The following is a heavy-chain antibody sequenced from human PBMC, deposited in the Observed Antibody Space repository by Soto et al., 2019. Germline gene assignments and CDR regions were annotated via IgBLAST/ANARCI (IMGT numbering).Heavy chain of an antibody. CDR2: IKSKTDGGTT. CDR1: GFTFSNAW. CDR3: TTDPYPSYYDILTGYKYYFDY. J-gene: IGHJ4*02. D-gene: IGHD3-9*01. Sequence: GGSLRLSCAASGFTFSNAWMNWVRQAPGKGLEWVGRIKSKTDGGTTDYAAPVKGRFTISRDDSKNTLYLQMNSLKTEDTAVYYCTTDPYPSYYDILTGYKYYFDYWGQGTLVTVSS. V-gene: IGHV3-15*07.